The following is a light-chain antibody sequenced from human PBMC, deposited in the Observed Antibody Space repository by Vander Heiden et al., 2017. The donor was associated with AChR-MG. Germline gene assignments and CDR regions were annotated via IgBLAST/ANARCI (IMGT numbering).Light chain of an antibody. V-gene: IGLV3-1*01. CDR2: QDT. Sequence: SYELTQPPSVSVSPGQTASITCSGDKLGDKYACWYQQKPGQSPVMVIYQDTKRPSGIPERFSGSNSGNTATLTISGTQAMDEADYYCQAWDSTTRVFGGGTKLHVL. CDR1: KLGDKY. J-gene: IGLJ3*02. CDR3: QAWDSTTRV.